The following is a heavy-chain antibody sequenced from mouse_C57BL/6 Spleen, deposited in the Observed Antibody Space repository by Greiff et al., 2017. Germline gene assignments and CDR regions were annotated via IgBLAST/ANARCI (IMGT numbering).Heavy chain of an antibody. CDR3: ARDGHPYYYAMDY. Sequence: EVQLQESGPGLVKPSQSLSLTCSVTGYSITSGYYWNWIRQFPGNKLEWIGYISYDGSNNYNPSLKNLISFTRDTSKNLFFLKLNSVTTEASATYYCARDGHPYYYAMDYWGQGTSVTVSS. CDR2: ISYDGSN. CDR1: GYSITSGYY. V-gene: IGHV3-6*01. J-gene: IGHJ4*01.